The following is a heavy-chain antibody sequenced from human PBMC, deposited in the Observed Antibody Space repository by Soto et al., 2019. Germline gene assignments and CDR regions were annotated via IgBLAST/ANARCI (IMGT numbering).Heavy chain of an antibody. CDR1: GYILTDNY. Sequence: QVQLVQSGAEVRKPGASMKVSCKASGYILTDNYIHWVRQAPGQGLEWLASIAPNTGVTHSAQNFQGRVTLPRDSSIRRAFVVLVSLGSDATAVYYCPRGRGGGMVVGGQGATVTVSS. D-gene: IGHD3-16*01. V-gene: IGHV1-2*02. J-gene: IGHJ6*02. CDR3: PRGRGGGMVV. CDR2: IAPNTGVT.